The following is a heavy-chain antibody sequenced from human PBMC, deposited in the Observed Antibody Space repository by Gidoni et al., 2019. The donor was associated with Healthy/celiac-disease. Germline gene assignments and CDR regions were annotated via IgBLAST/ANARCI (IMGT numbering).Heavy chain of an antibody. J-gene: IGHJ3*02. V-gene: IGHV3-30*01. Sequence: QVQLVESGGGVVQPGRSLRLPCAASGFTFSSYAMHWVRQAPGKGLEWVAVISYDGSNKYYADSVKGRFTISRDNSKNTLYLQMNSLRAEDTAVYYCARENSGYDYVGAFDIWGQGTMVTVSS. CDR1: GFTFSSYA. CDR2: ISYDGSNK. D-gene: IGHD5-12*01. CDR3: ARENSGYDYVGAFDI.